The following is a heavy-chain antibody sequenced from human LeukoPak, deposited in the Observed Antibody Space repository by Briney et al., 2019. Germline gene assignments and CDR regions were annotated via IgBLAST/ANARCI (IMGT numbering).Heavy chain of an antibody. CDR3: ARKATNDNWFDP. Sequence: PSETLSLTCTVSGGSISSSSYYWGWIRQPPGKGLEWIGSIYYSGSTYYNPSLKSRVTISVDTSKNQFSLKLSSVTAADTAVYYCARKATNDNWFDPWGQGTLATVSS. J-gene: IGHJ5*02. D-gene: IGHD2-8*01. CDR2: IYYSGST. CDR1: GGSISSSSYY. V-gene: IGHV4-39*01.